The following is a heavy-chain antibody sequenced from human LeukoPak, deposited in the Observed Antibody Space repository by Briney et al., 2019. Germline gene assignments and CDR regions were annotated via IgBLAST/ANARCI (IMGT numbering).Heavy chain of an antibody. D-gene: IGHD1-26*01. Sequence: SQTLSLTCTVSGGSIGSATFFWNWIRQPAGKGLERIGRIYTSGSTNYNPSLKSRVTMSVDTSKNQFSLKLSSVTAADTAVYYCARAPRGGSYLYYFDYWGQGTLVTVSS. CDR3: ARAPRGGSYLYYFDY. CDR1: GGSIGSATFF. V-gene: IGHV4-61*02. J-gene: IGHJ4*02. CDR2: IYTSGST.